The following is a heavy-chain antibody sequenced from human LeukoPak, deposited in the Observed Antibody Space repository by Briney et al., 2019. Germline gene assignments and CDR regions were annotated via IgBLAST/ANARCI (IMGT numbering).Heavy chain of an antibody. Sequence: SGTLSLTCTVSGGSISSSSYYWGWIRQPPGKGLEWIGSIYYSGSTYYNPSLKSRVTISVDTSKNQFSLKLSSVTAADTGVYYCARVLFIVGANFDYWGQGTLVTVSS. J-gene: IGHJ4*02. V-gene: IGHV4-39*07. CDR3: ARVLFIVGANFDY. CDR2: IYYSGST. CDR1: GGSISSSSYY. D-gene: IGHD1-26*01.